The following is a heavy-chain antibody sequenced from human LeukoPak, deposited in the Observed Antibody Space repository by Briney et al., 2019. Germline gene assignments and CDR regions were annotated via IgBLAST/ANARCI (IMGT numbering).Heavy chain of an antibody. V-gene: IGHV4-30-2*01. CDR1: GGSISSGGYS. Sequence: PSETLSLTCAVSGGSISSGGYSWSWIRQPPGKGLEWIGYIYHSGSTYYNPSLKSRVTISVDRSKNQFSLKLSSVTAADTAVYYCARSYTTVVSFLFDYWGQGTLVTVSS. CDR2: IYHSGST. CDR3: ARSYTTVVSFLFDY. J-gene: IGHJ4*02. D-gene: IGHD4-23*01.